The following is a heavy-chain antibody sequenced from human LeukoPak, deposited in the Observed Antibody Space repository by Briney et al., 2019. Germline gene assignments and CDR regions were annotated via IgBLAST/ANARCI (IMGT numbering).Heavy chain of an antibody. D-gene: IGHD6-13*01. J-gene: IGHJ5*02. Sequence: GGSLRLSCAASGFTFSSYAMSWVRQAPGKGLEWVSAISGSGGSTYYADSVKGRFTISRDNSKNTLYLQMNSLRAEDTAVYYCAKDSSGSSSSWYRWFDPWGQGTLVTVPS. CDR2: ISGSGGST. CDR1: GFTFSSYA. V-gene: IGHV3-23*01. CDR3: AKDSSGSSSSWYRWFDP.